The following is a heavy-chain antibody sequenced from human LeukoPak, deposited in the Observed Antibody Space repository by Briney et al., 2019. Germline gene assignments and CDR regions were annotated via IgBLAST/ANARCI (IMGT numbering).Heavy chain of an antibody. J-gene: IGHJ4*02. CDR1: GGSISSYY. CDR3: ARHLRGYSSSWPFDY. CDR2: IYYSGST. V-gene: IGHV4-59*08. D-gene: IGHD6-13*01. Sequence: SETLSLTCTVSGGSISSYYWSWIRQPPGKGLEWIGHIYYSGSTNYNPSLKSRVDISVDTSKNQFSLKLSSVTAADTAVYYCARHLRGYSSSWPFDYWGQGTLVTVSS.